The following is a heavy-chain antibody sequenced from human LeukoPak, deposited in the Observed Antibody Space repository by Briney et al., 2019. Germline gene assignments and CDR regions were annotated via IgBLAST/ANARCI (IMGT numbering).Heavy chain of an antibody. V-gene: IGHV3-48*03. D-gene: IGHD3-10*01. CDR2: ISSSGSTI. CDR1: GFTFSSYE. J-gene: IGHJ5*02. Sequence: GGSLRLSCAASGFTFSSYEMNWVRQAPGKGLEWVSYISSSGSTIYYADSVKGRFTISRDNAKNSLYLQMNSLRAEDTAVHYCARDPGSGSYRSGWFDPWGQGTLVTVSS. CDR3: ARDPGSGSYRSGWFDP.